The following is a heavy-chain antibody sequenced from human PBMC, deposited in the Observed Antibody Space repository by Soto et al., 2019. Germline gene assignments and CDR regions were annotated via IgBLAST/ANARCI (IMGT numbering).Heavy chain of an antibody. Sequence: GGSLRLSCAASGFTFNSYTLNWVRQAPGKGLEWVSSISSTSAYIYYADSVKGRFTISRDNSKNTLYLQMNSLRAEDTAVYYCARDENYYDISGYYYGYWGQGTLVTVSS. V-gene: IGHV3-21*01. CDR1: GFTFNSYT. J-gene: IGHJ4*02. CDR2: ISSTSAYI. D-gene: IGHD3-22*01. CDR3: ARDENYYDISGYYYGY.